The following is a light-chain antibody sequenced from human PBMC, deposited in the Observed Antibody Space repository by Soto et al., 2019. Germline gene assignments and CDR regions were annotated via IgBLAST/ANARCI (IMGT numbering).Light chain of an antibody. CDR1: SSNIGAEYD. Sequence: QSVLTQPPSVSGAPGQRVAISCTGSSSNIGAEYDVHWYQQPPGTAPKRLIYGDNNRPSGAPDRFSGSKSGTSASLAITGLQPEDEADYYCQSYDSSLTTFVFGTGTKVTVL. CDR3: QSYDSSLTTFV. CDR2: GDN. J-gene: IGLJ1*01. V-gene: IGLV1-40*01.